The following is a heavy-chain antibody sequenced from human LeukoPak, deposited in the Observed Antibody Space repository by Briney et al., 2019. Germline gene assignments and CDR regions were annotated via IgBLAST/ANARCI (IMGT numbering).Heavy chain of an antibody. CDR1: GFTFSSYW. CDR2: IKQDRSEK. J-gene: IGHJ4*02. V-gene: IGHV3-7*01. Sequence: PGGSLGLSCAASGFTFSSYWMSWVRQAPGKGLELVANIKQDRSEKYYVDSVKGRFTISRDNAKNSLYLQMNSLRAEDTAVYYCARLREIPVFGVVTKSTSYFDYWGQGTLVTVSS. D-gene: IGHD3-3*01. CDR3: ARLREIPVFGVVTKSTSYFDY.